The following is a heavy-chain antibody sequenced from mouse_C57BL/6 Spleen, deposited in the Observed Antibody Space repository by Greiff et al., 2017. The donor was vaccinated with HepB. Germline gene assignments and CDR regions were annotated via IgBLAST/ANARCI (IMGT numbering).Heavy chain of an antibody. CDR1: GFSLTSYG. CDR2: IWSGGST. J-gene: IGHJ2*01. Sequence: VKLVESGPGLVQPSQSLSITCTVSGFSLTSYGVHWVRQSPGKGLEWLGVIWSGGSTDYNAAFISRLSISKDNSKSQVFFKMNSLQADDTAIYYCARGRLLYFDYWGQGTTLTVSS. D-gene: IGHD3-2*02. V-gene: IGHV2-2*01. CDR3: ARGRLLYFDY.